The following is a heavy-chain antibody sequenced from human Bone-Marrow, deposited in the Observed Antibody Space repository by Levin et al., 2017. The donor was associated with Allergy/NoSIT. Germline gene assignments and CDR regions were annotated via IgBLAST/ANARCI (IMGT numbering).Heavy chain of an antibody. Sequence: LSLTCAASGFTFSSHSMNWVRQAPGKGLEWVSYISTTSSTIYYADSVKGRFTISRDNAKNSLYLQMNSLRDEDTAVYYCARDHITIFSLYFDYWGPGTLVTVSS. V-gene: IGHV3-48*02. CDR1: GFTFSSHS. D-gene: IGHD3-9*01. CDR2: ISTTSSTI. J-gene: IGHJ4*02. CDR3: ARDHITIFSLYFDY.